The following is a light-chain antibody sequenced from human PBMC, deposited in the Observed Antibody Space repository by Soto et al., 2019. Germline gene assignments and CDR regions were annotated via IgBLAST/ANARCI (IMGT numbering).Light chain of an antibody. J-gene: IGLJ3*02. CDR3: GTRDGSLSTAE. CDR2: EDN. Sequence: QSVLTQPPSVSAAPGQRVTISCSGSGSNIGNNYVSWYQQLPGAAPKLLIYEDNKRPSGIPDRFSGSKSGTSATLGITGLQTGDEADYYCGTRDGSLSTAEFGGGTKLTVL. V-gene: IGLV1-51*02. CDR1: GSNIGNNY.